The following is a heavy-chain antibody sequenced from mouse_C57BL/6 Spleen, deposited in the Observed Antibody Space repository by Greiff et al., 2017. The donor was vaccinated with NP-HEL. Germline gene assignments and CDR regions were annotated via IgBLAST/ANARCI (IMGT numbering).Heavy chain of an antibody. J-gene: IGHJ1*03. V-gene: IGHV5-17*01. CDR3: ARIGDGFYYYGTGYFDV. CDR1: GFTFSDYG. CDR2: ISSGSSTI. D-gene: IGHD1-1*01. Sequence: EVKLMESGGGLVKPGGSLKLSCAASGFTFSDYGMHWVRQAPEKGLEWVAYISSGSSTIYYAATVKGRFTISRDNAKNTLFLQMTSLRSEDTAMYYCARIGDGFYYYGTGYFDVWGTGTTVTVSS.